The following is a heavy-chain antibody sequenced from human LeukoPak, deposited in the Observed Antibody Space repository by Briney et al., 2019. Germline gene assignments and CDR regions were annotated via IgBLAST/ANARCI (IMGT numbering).Heavy chain of an antibody. Sequence: GGSLRLSCAASGFTFRTYWMSWVRQAPGKGLEWVANIKQDGREKYYLDSVKGRFTISRDNAKNSLYLQMNSLRAEDTAVYYCAKGPLSDFGVVIIIDYYYGMDVWGQGTTVTVSS. J-gene: IGHJ6*02. V-gene: IGHV3-7*03. CDR3: AKGPLSDFGVVIIIDYYYGMDV. CDR2: IKQDGREK. D-gene: IGHD3-3*01. CDR1: GFTFRTYW.